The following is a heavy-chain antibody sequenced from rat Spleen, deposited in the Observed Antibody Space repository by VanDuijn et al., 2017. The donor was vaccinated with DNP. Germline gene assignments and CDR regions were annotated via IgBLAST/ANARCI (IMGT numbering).Heavy chain of an antibody. Sequence: QVQLKESGPGLVQPSQTLSLTCTVSGFSLTSYHVHWVRQPPGKGLEWIGAMWSGGSTDSNSALKSRLSISRDTSKCQVHLTMNSLQTEDTAMYFCARSDYGYNRNWFAYWGQGTLVTVSS. CDR1: GFSLTSYH. J-gene: IGHJ3*01. CDR3: ARSDYGYNRNWFAY. V-gene: IGHV2-15*01. CDR2: MWSGGST. D-gene: IGHD1-6*01.